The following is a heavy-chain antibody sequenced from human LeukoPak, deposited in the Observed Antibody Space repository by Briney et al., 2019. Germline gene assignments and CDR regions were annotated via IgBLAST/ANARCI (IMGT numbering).Heavy chain of an antibody. CDR1: GGSFSGYY. D-gene: IGHD2-21*02. J-gene: IGHJ4*02. CDR2: INHSGST. Sequence: KASETLSLTCAVYGGSFSGYYWSWIRQPPEKGLEWIGEINHSGSTNYNPSLKSRVTISVDTSKNQFSLKLSSVTAADTAVYYCARGSATAKYWGQGTLVTVSS. CDR3: ARGSATAKY. V-gene: IGHV4-34*01.